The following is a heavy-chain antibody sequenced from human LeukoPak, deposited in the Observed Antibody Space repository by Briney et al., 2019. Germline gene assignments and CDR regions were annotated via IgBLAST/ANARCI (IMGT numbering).Heavy chain of an antibody. CDR3: ATDRGWRTSGYYLYYFEY. CDR1: GFTFSNYW. V-gene: IGHV3-7*01. J-gene: IGHJ4*02. D-gene: IGHD3-3*01. Sequence: PGGSLRLSCAASGFTFSNYWMTWVRQAPGKGLEWVASIKHDGSEKYYVDSVRGRFTISRDNTMNSLYLQMSSLRAEDTAVYYCATDRGWRTSGYYLYYFEYWGQGTLVTYSS. CDR2: IKHDGSEK.